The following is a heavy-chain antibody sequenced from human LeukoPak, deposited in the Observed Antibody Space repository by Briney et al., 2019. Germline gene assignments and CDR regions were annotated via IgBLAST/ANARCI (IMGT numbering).Heavy chain of an antibody. CDR3: AKGRRLLYYYDSSGYSPLDY. D-gene: IGHD3-22*01. J-gene: IGHJ4*02. CDR2: ISGSGGST. V-gene: IGHV3-23*01. Sequence: GGSLRLSCAASGFTFSSYAMSWVRQAPGKGLEWVSAISGSGGSTYYADSVKGRFTISRDNSKNTLYLQMNSLRAEDTVVYYCAKGRRLLYYYDSSGYSPLDYWGQGTLVTVSS. CDR1: GFTFSSYA.